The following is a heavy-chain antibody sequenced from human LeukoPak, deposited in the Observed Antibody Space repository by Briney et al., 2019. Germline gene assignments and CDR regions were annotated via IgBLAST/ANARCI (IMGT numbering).Heavy chain of an antibody. V-gene: IGHV1-46*01. J-gene: IGHJ6*03. D-gene: IGHD3-3*01. CDR2: INPSGGST. CDR1: GYTFTVYY. CDR3: ARDQKGIGRFLEWLLPNYYMDV. Sequence: ASVKVSCKASGYTFTVYYIHWVRQAPGQGLEWMGIINPSGGSTSYAQKFQGRVTMTRDMSTSTVYMELSSLRSEDTAVYYCARDQKGIGRFLEWLLPNYYMDVWGKGTTVTVSS.